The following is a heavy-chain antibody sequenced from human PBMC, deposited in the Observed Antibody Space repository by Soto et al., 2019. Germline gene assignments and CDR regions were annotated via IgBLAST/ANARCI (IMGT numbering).Heavy chain of an antibody. Sequence: QITLKESGPTLVKPTETLTLTCSFSGFSLTTRSVGVAWVRQPPGKAPEWLALIYWDDDGRYIPSLQSRLAITKDTSSNQVALTVANVDPGDTATYYCVHTSDRRYYFDSWGQGILVTVSS. J-gene: IGHJ4*02. D-gene: IGHD3-16*02. V-gene: IGHV2-5*02. CDR2: IYWDDDG. CDR3: VHTSDRRYYFDS. CDR1: GFSLTTRSVG.